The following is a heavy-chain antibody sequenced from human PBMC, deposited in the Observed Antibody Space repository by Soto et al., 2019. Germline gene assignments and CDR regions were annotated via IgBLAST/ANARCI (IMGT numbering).Heavy chain of an antibody. Sequence: SETLSLTCTVSGGSISSGDYYWSWIRQPPGKGLEWIGYIYYSGSTYYNPSLKSRVTISVDTSKNQFSLKLSSVTAADTAVYYCARVPGTTTSYWFDPWGQGALVTVSS. V-gene: IGHV4-30-4*01. CDR1: GGSISSGDYY. D-gene: IGHD1-7*01. CDR2: IYYSGST. CDR3: ARVPGTTTSYWFDP. J-gene: IGHJ5*02.